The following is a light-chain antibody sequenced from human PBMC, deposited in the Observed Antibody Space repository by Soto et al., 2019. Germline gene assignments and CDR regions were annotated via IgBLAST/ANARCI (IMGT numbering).Light chain of an antibody. V-gene: IGKV3-15*01. CDR3: RQYYKCYSKA. CDR2: GTS. CDR1: QSVRSD. Sequence: SVFAPFPGTLFLTPRERATLSCRASQSVRSDYLAWYQQKPGQAPRLHIYGTSTRATGIPARFGGSGSATEFTLTISSLQSADSAVYYCRQYYKCYSKAFGQGTKVDIK. J-gene: IGKJ1*01.